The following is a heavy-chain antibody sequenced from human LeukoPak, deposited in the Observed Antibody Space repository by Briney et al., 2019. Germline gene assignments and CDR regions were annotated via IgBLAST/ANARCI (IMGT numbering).Heavy chain of an antibody. Sequence: LPGGSLRLSCAASGFTFSSYDMHWVRQAPGKGLEWVAFIRFDASNKYYADSVKGRFTISRDNYENTLYLQMNSLGLEDTAVYYCAGDFDYWGQGTLVSVSS. J-gene: IGHJ4*02. CDR3: AGDFDY. V-gene: IGHV3-30*02. CDR2: IRFDASNK. CDR1: GFTFSSYD.